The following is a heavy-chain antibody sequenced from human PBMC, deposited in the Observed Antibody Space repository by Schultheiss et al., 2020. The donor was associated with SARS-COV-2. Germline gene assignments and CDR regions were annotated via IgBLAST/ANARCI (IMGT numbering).Heavy chain of an antibody. D-gene: IGHD3-22*01. CDR3: ARSITMTPFAAFDI. CDR1: GGSFSGYY. J-gene: IGHJ3*02. Sequence: SETLSLTCAVYGGSFSGYYWSWIRQPPGKGLEWIGEINHSGSTNYNPSLKSRVTISVDTSKNQFSLKLTSVTAADTAVYYCARSITMTPFAAFDIWGQGTMVTVSS. CDR2: INHSGST. V-gene: IGHV4-34*01.